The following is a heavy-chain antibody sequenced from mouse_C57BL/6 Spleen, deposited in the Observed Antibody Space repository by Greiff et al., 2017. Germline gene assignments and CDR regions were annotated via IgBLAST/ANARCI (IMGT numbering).Heavy chain of an antibody. Sequence: QVQLQQPGAELVMPGASVTLSCKASGYTFTSYWMHWVQQRPGQGLEWIGEIDPSDSYTNYNQKFKGKSTLTVDKSSSTAYMQLSSLTSEDSAVYYCARRLGDYAMDYWGQGTSVTVSS. J-gene: IGHJ4*01. V-gene: IGHV1-69*01. CDR1: GYTFTSYW. CDR2: IDPSDSYT. CDR3: ARRLGDYAMDY. D-gene: IGHD4-1*01.